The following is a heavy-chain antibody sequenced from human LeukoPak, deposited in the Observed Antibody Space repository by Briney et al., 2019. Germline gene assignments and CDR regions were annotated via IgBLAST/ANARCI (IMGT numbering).Heavy chain of an antibody. CDR3: AREPSAQWLGYYYYYMDV. CDR1: GYTFTGYY. Sequence: GASVKVSCKASGYTFTGYYMHWVRQAPGQGLEWMGWINPNSGGTNYAQKFQGRVTMTRDTSISTAYMELSRLRSDDTAVYYCAREPSAQWLGYYYYYMDVWGKGTTVTVSS. CDR2: INPNSGGT. J-gene: IGHJ6*03. D-gene: IGHD6-19*01. V-gene: IGHV1-2*02.